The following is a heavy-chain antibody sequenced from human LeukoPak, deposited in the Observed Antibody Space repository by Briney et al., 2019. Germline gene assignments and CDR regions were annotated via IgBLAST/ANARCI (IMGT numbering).Heavy chain of an antibody. CDR3: ASVAIFGVVIEAYYYMDV. Sequence: ASVKVSCKASGGTFSSYAISWVRQAPGQGLEWMGGIIPIFGTANYAQKFQGRVTITADKSTSTAYMELSSLRSEDTAVYYRASVAIFGVVIEAYYYMDVWGKGTTVTVSS. V-gene: IGHV1-69*06. CDR1: GGTFSSYA. J-gene: IGHJ6*03. CDR2: IIPIFGTA. D-gene: IGHD3-3*01.